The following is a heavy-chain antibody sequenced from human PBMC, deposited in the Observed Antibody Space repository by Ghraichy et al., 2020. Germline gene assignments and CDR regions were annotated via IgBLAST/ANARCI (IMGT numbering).Heavy chain of an antibody. CDR3: ARSSGSGSPWIDY. CDR1: GFSLSTSGIR. D-gene: IGHD3-10*01. CDR2: IDWDDDT. Sequence: SGPTLVKPTQTLTLTCTFSGFSLSTSGIRVSWIRQPPGKALEWLARIDWDDDTFYSTSLKTRLAISKDTSKNQVVLTMTNMDPVDTATYYCARSSGSGSPWIDYWGQGTLVTVSS. J-gene: IGHJ4*02. V-gene: IGHV2-70*04.